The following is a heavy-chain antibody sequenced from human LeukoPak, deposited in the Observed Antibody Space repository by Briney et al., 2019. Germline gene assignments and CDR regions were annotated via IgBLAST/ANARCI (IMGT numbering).Heavy chain of an antibody. CDR3: ARANGGKVSARTVY. J-gene: IGHJ4*02. Sequence: GGSLRLSCAASGFIFSSYAMHWVRQAPGKGLEWVAVISYDGSNKYYADSVKGRFTISRDNSKNTLYLQMNSLRAEDTAVYYCARANGGKVSARTVYWGQGTLVTVSS. CDR2: ISYDGSNK. CDR1: GFIFSSYA. D-gene: IGHD4-23*01. V-gene: IGHV3-30-3*01.